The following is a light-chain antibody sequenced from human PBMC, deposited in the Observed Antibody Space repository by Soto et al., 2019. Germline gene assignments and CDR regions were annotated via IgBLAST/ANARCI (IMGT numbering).Light chain of an antibody. CDR1: QSVSSTF. J-gene: IGKJ2*01. Sequence: EIVLTQSPGTLSLSPGERATLSCRASQSVSSTFLAWFQQKPGQAPRLLIYATSSRATGIPDRFSGSRSGTDFALTISRLEPEDFAVYYCQQYGTSPYTFGRGTKLEIK. CDR2: ATS. V-gene: IGKV3-20*01. CDR3: QQYGTSPYT.